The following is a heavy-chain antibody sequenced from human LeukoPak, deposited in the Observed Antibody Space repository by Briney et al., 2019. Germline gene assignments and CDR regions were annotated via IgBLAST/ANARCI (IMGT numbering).Heavy chain of an antibody. J-gene: IGHJ4*02. CDR1: GLPIADFA. V-gene: IGHV3-43*02. CDR3: AKESGKFDY. CDR2: ISGDGVST. Sequence: PGGSLRLSCVASGLPIADFAMHWVRQAPGTGLEWVSLISGDGVSTFYADSVKGRFSISRDNSKNSLYLEMNSLRTEDAAMYYCAKESGKFDYWGQGTLVAVSS.